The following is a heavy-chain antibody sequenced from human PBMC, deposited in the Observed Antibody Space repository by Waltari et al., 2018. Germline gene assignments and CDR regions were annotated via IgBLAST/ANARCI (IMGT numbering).Heavy chain of an antibody. CDR2: IYTSGST. D-gene: IGHD3-9*01. CDR1: GGSISSYY. CDR3: ASAGDYDMH. Sequence: QVQLQESGPGLVKPSETLSLTCTVSGGSISSYYWSWIRQPPGKGLEWIGYIYTSGSTNYNPSLQSRVTISVDTSKNQFSLKLSSVTAADTAVYYCASAGDYDMHWGQGTLVTVSS. J-gene: IGHJ4*02. V-gene: IGHV4-4*09.